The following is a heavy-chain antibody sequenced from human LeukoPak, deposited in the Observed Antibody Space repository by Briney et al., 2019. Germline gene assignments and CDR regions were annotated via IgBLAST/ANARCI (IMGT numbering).Heavy chain of an antibody. V-gene: IGHV4-34*01. Sequence: KPSETLSLTCAVYGGSFSGYYWSWIRQPPGKGLEWIGEINHSGSTNYNPSLKSRVTISVDTSKNQFSLKLSSVTAADTAVYYCARDLEMATITGYFDYWGQGTLVTVSS. J-gene: IGHJ4*02. CDR3: ARDLEMATITGYFDY. CDR1: GGSFSGYY. CDR2: INHSGST. D-gene: IGHD5-24*01.